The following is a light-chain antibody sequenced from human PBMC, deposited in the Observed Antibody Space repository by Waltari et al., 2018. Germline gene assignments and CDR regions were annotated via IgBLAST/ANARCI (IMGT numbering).Light chain of an antibody. CDR2: GAF. V-gene: IGKV3-20*01. J-gene: IGKJ1*01. CDR1: QSVSNNQ. Sequence: EIVLTQSPGTLFLSPGESATLSCRASQSVSNNQLAWYQQSPGQAPRLVIYGAFARATAIPDRFSGTGSGTDFTLIISRLEPEDFAVYYCHQYGSSPRTFGQGTKVEIK. CDR3: HQYGSSPRT.